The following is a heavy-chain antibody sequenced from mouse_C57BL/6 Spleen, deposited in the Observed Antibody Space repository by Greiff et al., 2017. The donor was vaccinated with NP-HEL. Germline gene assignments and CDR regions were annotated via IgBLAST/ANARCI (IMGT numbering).Heavy chain of an antibody. J-gene: IGHJ3*01. CDR1: GYTFTSYW. V-gene: IGHV1-55*01. CDR2: IYPGSGST. Sequence: VQLQQSGAELVKPGASVKMSCKASGYTFTSYWITWVKQRPGQGLEWIGDIYPGSGSTNYNEKFKSKATLTVDTSSSTAYMQLSSLTSEDSAVYYCATTVVAKKTWFAYWGHGTLVTVSA. CDR3: ATTVVAKKTWFAY. D-gene: IGHD1-1*01.